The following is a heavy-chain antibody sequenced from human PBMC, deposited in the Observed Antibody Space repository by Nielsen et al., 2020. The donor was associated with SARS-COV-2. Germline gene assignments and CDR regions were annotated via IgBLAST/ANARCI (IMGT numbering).Heavy chain of an antibody. V-gene: IGHV3-64D*09. D-gene: IGHD6-6*01. J-gene: IGHJ4*02. Sequence: GGSLRLSCSASGFTFSSYAMHWVRQAPGKGLEYVSAISSNGGSIYYADSVKGRFTISRDNSKNTLYLQMSSLRAEDTAVYYCVKALSSYFDYWGQGTLVTVSS. CDR3: VKALSSYFDY. CDR1: GFTFSSYA. CDR2: ISSNGGSI.